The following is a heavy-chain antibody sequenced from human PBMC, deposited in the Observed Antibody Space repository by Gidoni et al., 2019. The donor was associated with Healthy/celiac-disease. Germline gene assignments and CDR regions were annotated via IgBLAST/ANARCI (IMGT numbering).Heavy chain of an antibody. CDR2: ISYDGSNK. V-gene: IGHV3-30*18. CDR3: AKAQDYGYFDY. Sequence: QVQLVESRGGVVQPGRSLRLSCAAFGFTFSSYGMHWVRQSPGKGLEWVAVISYDGSNKYYADSVKGRFTISRDNSKNTLYLQMNSLRAEDTAVYYCAKAQDYGYFDYWGQGTLVTVSS. CDR1: GFTFSSYG. J-gene: IGHJ4*02. D-gene: IGHD4-17*01.